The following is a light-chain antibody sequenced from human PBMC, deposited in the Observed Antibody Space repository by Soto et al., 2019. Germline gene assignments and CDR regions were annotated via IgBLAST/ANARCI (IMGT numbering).Light chain of an antibody. V-gene: IGKV1-39*01. CDR1: QYIGRY. CDR3: QQSYSTLWT. Sequence: DIQMTQSPSSLSASVGDRVTITCRAGQYIGRYLNWYQQKPGKAPKLLIYAASSLHSGVPSRFSGSGSGTDFTLTISSLQPEDFATYYCQQSYSTLWTFGQGTKVDIK. J-gene: IGKJ1*01. CDR2: AAS.